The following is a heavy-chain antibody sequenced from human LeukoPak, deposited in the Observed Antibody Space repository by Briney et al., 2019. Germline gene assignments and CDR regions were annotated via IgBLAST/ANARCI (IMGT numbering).Heavy chain of an antibody. V-gene: IGHV1-2*07. D-gene: IGHD5-18*01. CDR3: ASLVDTAYLYAFDI. CDR2: INPNSGGT. CDR1: GYTFTGYS. Sequence: GASVKVSCKASGYTFTGYSIHWVRQAPGQGLEWMGWINPNSGGTNYAHKFQGRVTMTRDTSISTAYMELSRLRSDDTAVYYCASLVDTAYLYAFDIWGQGTMVTVSS. J-gene: IGHJ3*02.